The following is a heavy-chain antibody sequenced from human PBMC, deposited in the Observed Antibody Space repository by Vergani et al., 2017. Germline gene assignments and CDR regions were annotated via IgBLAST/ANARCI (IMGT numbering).Heavy chain of an antibody. CDR2: INSDGDST. V-gene: IGHV3-74*01. CDR1: GFTFSNYW. D-gene: IGHD1-26*01. Sequence: VQLVESGGGLVQHGGSLRLSCTASGFTFSNYWMQWVRQAPGKGLMWVSRINSDGDSTSYADSVKGRFTISRDNAKNTLYLQMDSLRAEDTAVYYCARDGWELLDYFYYMDVWGKGTTVTVSS. CDR3: ARDGWELLDYFYYMDV. J-gene: IGHJ6*03.